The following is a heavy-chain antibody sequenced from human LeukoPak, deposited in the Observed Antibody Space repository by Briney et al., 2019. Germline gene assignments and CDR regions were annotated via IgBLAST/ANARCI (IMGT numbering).Heavy chain of an antibody. CDR3: ARAFRYSGSYYSYY. J-gene: IGHJ4*02. CDR2: INPNSGGT. Sequence: GASVKVSCKASGYTFTGYYMHWVRQAPGQGLEWMGRINPNSGGTNYAQKFQGRVTMTRDTSISTAYKELSRLRSDDTAVYYCARAFRYSGSYYSYYWGQGTLVTVSS. D-gene: IGHD1-26*01. CDR1: GYTFTGYY. V-gene: IGHV1-2*06.